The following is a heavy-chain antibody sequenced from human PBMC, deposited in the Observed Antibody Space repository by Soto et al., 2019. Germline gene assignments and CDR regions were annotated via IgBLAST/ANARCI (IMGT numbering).Heavy chain of an antibody. CDR3: AKEISIFGVVTKQPDAFDI. CDR1: GFTFSSYA. CDR2: ISGSGGST. J-gene: IGHJ3*02. V-gene: IGHV3-23*01. Sequence: EVQLLESGGGLVQPGGSLRLSCAASGFTFSSYAMSWVRQAPGKGLEWVSAISGSGGSTYDADSVKGRFTISRDNSKNTLYLQMNSLRAEDTAVYYCAKEISIFGVVTKQPDAFDIWGQGTMVTVSS. D-gene: IGHD3-3*01.